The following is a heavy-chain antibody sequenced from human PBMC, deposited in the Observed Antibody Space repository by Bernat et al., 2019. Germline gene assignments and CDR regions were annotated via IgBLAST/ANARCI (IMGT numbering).Heavy chain of an antibody. CDR2: IIPIFGTA. CDR1: GGTFSSYA. V-gene: IGHV1-69*01. D-gene: IGHD3-9*01. Sequence: QVQLVQSGAEVKKPGSSVKVSCKASGGTFSSYAISWVRQAPGQGLEWMGGIIPIFGTANYAQKFQGRVTITADESTSTAYMELSRLRSEDTAVYYCARDRKLRGYDILTGYYGVGGDYYYMDVWGKGTTVTVSS. J-gene: IGHJ6*03. CDR3: ARDRKLRGYDILTGYYGVGGDYYYMDV.